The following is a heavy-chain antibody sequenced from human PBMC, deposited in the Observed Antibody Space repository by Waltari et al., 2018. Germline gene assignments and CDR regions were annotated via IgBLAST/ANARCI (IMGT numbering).Heavy chain of an antibody. J-gene: IGHJ3*02. CDR3: ARPIIELGAFDI. V-gene: IGHV5-51*01. D-gene: IGHD6-13*01. Sequence: EVQLVQSGAAVKKPGESLNISCKGSGYSFTRYWIGWVRQMPGQGLEWMGIIYPGDSDTRYSPSVQGQVTISADKSISTAYLQWSSLKASDTAMYYCARPIIELGAFDIWGQGTMVTVSS. CDR1: GYSFTRYW. CDR2: IYPGDSDT.